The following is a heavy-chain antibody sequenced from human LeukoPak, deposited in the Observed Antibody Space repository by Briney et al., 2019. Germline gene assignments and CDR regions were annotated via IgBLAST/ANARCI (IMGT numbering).Heavy chain of an antibody. V-gene: IGHV1-2*06. J-gene: IGHJ4*02. Sequence: ASVKVSCKASGDTFTGHFIHWIRQAPGQGLEWMGRIDPKSGATNSAQAFQGRVTMTMDTSIITAYLELRSLRSDDTAVYYCARGYNDFWSGYYHVDYWGQGTLVTVSS. D-gene: IGHD3-3*01. CDR2: IDPKSGAT. CDR1: GDTFTGHF. CDR3: ARGYNDFWSGYYHVDY.